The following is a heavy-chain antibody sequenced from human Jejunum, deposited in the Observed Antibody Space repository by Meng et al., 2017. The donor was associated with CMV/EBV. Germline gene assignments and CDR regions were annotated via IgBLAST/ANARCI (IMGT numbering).Heavy chain of an antibody. CDR3: ARGINCTSISCAWGFFDH. CDR1: FHTYA. CDR2: ISTYNGNT. Sequence: FHTYAVSWVRQAPGQGLEWLGWISTYNGNTNYGEGFRDRLRMTTDTSTSTAYMELTRLTSDDTAVYYCARGINCTSISCAWGFFDHWGLGTLVTVSS. D-gene: IGHD2-2*01. J-gene: IGHJ4*02. V-gene: IGHV1-18*01.